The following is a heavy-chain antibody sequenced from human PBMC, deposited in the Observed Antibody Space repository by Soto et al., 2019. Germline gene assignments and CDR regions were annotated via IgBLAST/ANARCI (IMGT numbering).Heavy chain of an antibody. J-gene: IGHJ4*02. D-gene: IGHD6-13*01. CDR2: INPNSGGT. CDR1: GYTFTGYY. CDR3: VGAAAGPHQADY. V-gene: IGHV1-2*02. Sequence: ASVKVSCKASGYTFTGYYMHWVRQAPGQGLEWMGWINPNSGGTNYAQKFQGRVTMTRDTSISTAYMELSRLRSDDTAVYYCVGAAAGPHQADYWGQGTLVTVSS.